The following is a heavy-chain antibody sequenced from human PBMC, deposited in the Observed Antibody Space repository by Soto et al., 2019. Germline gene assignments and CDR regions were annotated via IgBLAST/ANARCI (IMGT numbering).Heavy chain of an antibody. CDR1: GGSISIGDYY. J-gene: IGHJ4*02. CDR2: IYYSGST. Sequence: PSETVSLTCTVSGGSISIGDYYWSLILQPPGKGLEWIGYIYYSGSTYYNPSLKSRVTISVDTSKNQFSLKLSSVTAADTAVYYCASAARRARTFDYWGQGTLVTVSS. D-gene: IGHD6-6*01. CDR3: ASAARRARTFDY. V-gene: IGHV4-30-4*01.